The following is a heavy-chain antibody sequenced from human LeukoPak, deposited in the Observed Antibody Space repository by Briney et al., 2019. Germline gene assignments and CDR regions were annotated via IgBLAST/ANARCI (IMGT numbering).Heavy chain of an antibody. V-gene: IGHV3-30*02. D-gene: IGHD5-18*01. CDR1: GFTFSSYG. CDR2: IRYDGSNK. CDR3: VRGVPNTAGDAFDI. Sequence: GGSLRLSCAASGFTFSSYGMHWVRQAPGKGLEWVAFIRYDGSNKYYADSVKGRFTISRDNSKNTLYLQMNSLRAEDTAVYYCVRGVPNTAGDAFDIWGQGTMVTVSS. J-gene: IGHJ3*02.